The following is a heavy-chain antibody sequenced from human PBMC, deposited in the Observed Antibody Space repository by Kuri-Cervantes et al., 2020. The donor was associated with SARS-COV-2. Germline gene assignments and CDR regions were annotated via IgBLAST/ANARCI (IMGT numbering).Heavy chain of an antibody. CDR2: ISWNSGSI. CDR3: ARVTEGISLAEYFQH. V-gene: IGHV3-9*01. J-gene: IGHJ1*01. D-gene: IGHD3-10*01. CDR1: GFTFDDYA. Sequence: SLKISCAASGFTFDDYAMHWVRQAPGKGLEWVSGISWNSGSIGYADSVKGRFTISRDNAKNSLYLQMNSLKTEDTAVYYCARVTEGISLAEYFQHWGQGTLVTVSS.